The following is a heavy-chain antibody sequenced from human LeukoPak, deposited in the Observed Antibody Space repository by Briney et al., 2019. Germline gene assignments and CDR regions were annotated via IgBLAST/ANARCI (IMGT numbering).Heavy chain of an antibody. CDR2: IYSDGST. J-gene: IGHJ4*02. D-gene: IGHD6-13*01. CDR1: GFTVSSKY. Sequence: GGSLGLSCAASGFTVSSKYMTWVRQVPGKGLEWVSVIYSDGSTYYADSVKGRFTISRDNSKNTLYLQMNSLRAEDTAVYYCARDPQSSQQLVSYWGQGTLVTVSS. CDR3: ARDPQSSQQLVSY. V-gene: IGHV3-53*01.